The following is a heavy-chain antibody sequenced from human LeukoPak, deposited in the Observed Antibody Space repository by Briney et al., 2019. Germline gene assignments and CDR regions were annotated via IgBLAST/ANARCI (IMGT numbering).Heavy chain of an antibody. CDR3: ARDSHYYDSSGRFDY. V-gene: IGHV1-24*01. CDR2: FDPEDGET. Sequence: ASVKVSCKVSGYTLTELSMHWVRQAPGKGLEWMGGFDPEDGETIYAQKFQGRVTMTEDTSTDTAYMELSSLRSDDTAVYYCARDSHYYDSSGRFDYWGQGTLVTVSS. D-gene: IGHD3-22*01. J-gene: IGHJ4*02. CDR1: GYTLTELS.